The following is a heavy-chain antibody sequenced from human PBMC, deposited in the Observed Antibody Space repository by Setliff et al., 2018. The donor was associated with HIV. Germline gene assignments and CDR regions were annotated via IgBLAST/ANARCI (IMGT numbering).Heavy chain of an antibody. CDR2: IDASANT. CDR1: GSSISSNYY. J-gene: IGHJ5*02. V-gene: IGHV4-38-2*02. D-gene: IGHD6-13*01. CDR3: ARIGSGWSVGWFDP. Sequence: SETLSLTCTVSGSSISSNYYWAWIRQAPGEGLEWIGCIDASANTYYIPSLKSRATISIDTSKNQLSLKLRSVTAADTAVYYCARIGSGWSVGWFDPWGQGTLVTVSS.